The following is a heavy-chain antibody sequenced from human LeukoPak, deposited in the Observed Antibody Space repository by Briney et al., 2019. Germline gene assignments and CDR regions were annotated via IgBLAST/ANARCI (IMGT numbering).Heavy chain of an antibody. D-gene: IGHD3-3*01. Sequence: GASVKVSCKASGYTFTNYGISWVRQAPGQGLEWMGWINPNSGGTNYAQKFQGRVTMTRDTSISTAYMELSRLRSDDTAVYYCARGSDDFWSGYSPSYWGQGTLVTVSS. CDR1: GYTFTNYG. J-gene: IGHJ4*02. CDR2: INPNSGGT. V-gene: IGHV1-2*02. CDR3: ARGSDDFWSGYSPSY.